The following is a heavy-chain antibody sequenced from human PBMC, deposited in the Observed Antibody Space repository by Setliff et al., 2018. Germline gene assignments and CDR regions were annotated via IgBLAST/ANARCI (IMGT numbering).Heavy chain of an antibody. J-gene: IGHJ6*03. CDR1: GDSISSRTHY. CDR2: VYTSWST. V-gene: IGHV4-61*09. D-gene: IGHD3-3*01. CDR3: ARMSGFQYIDV. Sequence: PSETLSLTCTVSGDSISSRTHYWSWIRQPAGKGLEWIGQVYTSWSTNYNPSLKSRVTISLDTSKNQFSLNLTSVTAEDTAVYYCARMSGFQYIDVWDKGTTVTVSS.